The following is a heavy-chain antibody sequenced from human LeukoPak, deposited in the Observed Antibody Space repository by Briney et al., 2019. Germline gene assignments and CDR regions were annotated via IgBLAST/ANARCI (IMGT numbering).Heavy chain of an antibody. CDR2: IRNSGSST. V-gene: IGHV3-23*01. CDR3: AKQSHDYGGYMDF. Sequence: GGSLRLSCAASGFTFISYGMNWVRRAPGKGLEWVSTIRNSGSSTSYADSVKGRFTISRDNSKNTLYLQLNSLRADDTALYYCAKQSHDYGGYMDFWGQGTLVIVSS. J-gene: IGHJ4*02. D-gene: IGHD4-17*01. CDR1: GFTFISYG.